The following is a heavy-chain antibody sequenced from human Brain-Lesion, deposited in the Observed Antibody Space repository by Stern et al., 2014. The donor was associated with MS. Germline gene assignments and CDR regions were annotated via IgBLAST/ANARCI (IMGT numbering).Heavy chain of an antibody. D-gene: IGHD1-26*01. J-gene: IGHJ4*02. Sequence: VHLVESGPGLVKPSETLSLTCTVSGGSISSSTYYWAWIRQPPGKGLEWIGNIYYSGFTYYNPSLKSRVTLSVDMSKNQFSLKLSSVTAADTAIYYCARHDSVPRPSQLYSARDRGPGYFDYWGQGTLVTVSS. CDR1: GGSISSSTYY. CDR2: IYYSGFT. CDR3: ARHDSVPRPSQLYSARDRGPGYFDY. V-gene: IGHV4-39*01.